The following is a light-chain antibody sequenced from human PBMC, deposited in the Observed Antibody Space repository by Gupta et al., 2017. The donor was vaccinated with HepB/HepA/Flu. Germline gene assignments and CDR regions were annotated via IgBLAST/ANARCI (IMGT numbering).Light chain of an antibody. CDR1: QSLVFSDGNTF. V-gene: IGKV2-30*01. Sequence: DAVLTQSQPPLPVTHGQPASISCRSSQSLVFSDGNTFLHWFQQRPGQSPRRLLYQVSKRDSGVPERFSGSGSGTDFTLRISRVEAEDVAIYYCVQGTHWPTFGGGTKVEIK. CDR2: QVS. J-gene: IGKJ4*01. CDR3: VQGTHWPT.